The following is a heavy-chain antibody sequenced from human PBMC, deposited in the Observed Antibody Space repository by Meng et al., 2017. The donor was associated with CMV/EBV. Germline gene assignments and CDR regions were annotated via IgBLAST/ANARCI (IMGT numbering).Heavy chain of an antibody. V-gene: IGHV4-30-4*08. CDR1: GGSISSGDYY. CDR2: IYYTGST. J-gene: IGHJ5*02. D-gene: IGHD3-10*01. Sequence: SETLSLTCTVSGGSISSGDYYWSWIRQPPGKGLEWIGYIYYTGSTYYNPSLKSRVTISVDTSKNQFSLKLSSVTAADTAVDYCASLLPGWYYGSGGYYNRPRGWFDPWGQGTLVTVSS. CDR3: ASLLPGWYYGSGGYYNRPRGWFDP.